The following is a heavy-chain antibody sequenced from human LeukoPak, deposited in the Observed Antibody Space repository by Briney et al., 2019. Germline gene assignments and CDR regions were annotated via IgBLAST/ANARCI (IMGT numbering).Heavy chain of an antibody. Sequence: GGSLRLSCAASGFTLSNAWMSWVRQAPGKGLEWVGRIKSKTDGGTTDYAAPVKGRFTISRDDSKNTLYLQMNSLKTEDTAVYYCTTTSGGLVVGATTSYYYYGMDVWGQGTTVTVSS. V-gene: IGHV3-15*01. CDR1: GFTLSNAW. CDR2: IKSKTDGGTT. CDR3: TTTSGGLVVGATTSYYYYGMDV. D-gene: IGHD1-26*01. J-gene: IGHJ6*02.